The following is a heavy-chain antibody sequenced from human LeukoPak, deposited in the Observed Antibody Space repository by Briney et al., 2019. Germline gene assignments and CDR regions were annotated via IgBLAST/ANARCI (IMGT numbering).Heavy chain of an antibody. D-gene: IGHD3-16*02. J-gene: IGHJ4*02. CDR3: AKGEKTRPFGGVIDY. Sequence: GGSLRLSCAASGFTFSSSAMSRVRQAPGKGLEWVSAVSDSGGSTYYADSVKGRFTISRDNSKNTLYLQMNSVRAEDTAVYYCAKGEKTRPFGGVIDYWGQGTLVTVSS. V-gene: IGHV3-23*01. CDR2: VSDSGGST. CDR1: GFTFSSSA.